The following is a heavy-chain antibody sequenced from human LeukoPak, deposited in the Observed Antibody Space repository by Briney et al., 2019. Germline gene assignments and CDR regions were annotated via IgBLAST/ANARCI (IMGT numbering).Heavy chain of an antibody. CDR2: IWYDGSNK. CDR3: ARERIAAAGIFDY. J-gene: IGHJ4*02. D-gene: IGHD6-13*01. V-gene: IGHV3-33*01. Sequence: GRSLRLSCAASGFTFRSYGTHWVRHAPGTGREWGAVIWYDGSNKYYADSVKGRFTISRDNSKNTLYLQMNSLRAEDTAVYYCARERIAAAGIFDYWGQGTLVTVSS. CDR1: GFTFRSYG.